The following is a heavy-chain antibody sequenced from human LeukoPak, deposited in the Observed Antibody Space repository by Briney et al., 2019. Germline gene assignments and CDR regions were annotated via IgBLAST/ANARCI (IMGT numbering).Heavy chain of an antibody. D-gene: IGHD6-6*01. CDR3: ARARSSSYWAVDY. J-gene: IGHJ4*02. CDR1: GFIFSNHG. CDR2: ISGSGDST. Sequence: GGSLRLSCAASGFIFSNHGMNWVRQAPGKGLEWVSTISGSGDSTYYADSVKGRFTISRDNAKNSLYLQMNSLRAEDTAVYYCARARSSSYWAVDYWGQGTLVTVSS. V-gene: IGHV3-23*01.